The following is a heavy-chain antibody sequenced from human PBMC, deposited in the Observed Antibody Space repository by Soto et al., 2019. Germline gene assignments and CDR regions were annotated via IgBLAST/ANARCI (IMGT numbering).Heavy chain of an antibody. CDR3: ATNSGGYYYYGMDV. D-gene: IGHD1-1*01. V-gene: IGHV4-59*01. J-gene: IGHJ6*02. Sequence: SETLSLTCTVSGGSISSYYCSWIRQPPGKGLEWIGYIYYSGSTNYNPSLKSRVTISVDTSKNQFSLKLSSVTAADTAVYYCATNSGGYYYYGMDVWGQGTTVTVSS. CDR2: IYYSGST. CDR1: GGSISSYY.